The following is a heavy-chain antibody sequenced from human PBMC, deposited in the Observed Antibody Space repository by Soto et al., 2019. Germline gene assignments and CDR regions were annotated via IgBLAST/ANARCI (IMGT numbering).Heavy chain of an antibody. CDR1: GYTFATYD. J-gene: IGHJ5*01. CDR2: MNPNSGNT. D-gene: IGHD2-21*01. Sequence: QVQLVQSGAEVKTPGASVKVSCKASGYTFATYDINWVRQAPGQGLEWMGWMNPNSGNTGYAQKFQGRLTMTRDTALSVAHMEMSSLRNEDTAVYYCARSDGYNFNWLACWGQGTLVNVSA. CDR3: ARSDGYNFNWLAC. V-gene: IGHV1-8*01.